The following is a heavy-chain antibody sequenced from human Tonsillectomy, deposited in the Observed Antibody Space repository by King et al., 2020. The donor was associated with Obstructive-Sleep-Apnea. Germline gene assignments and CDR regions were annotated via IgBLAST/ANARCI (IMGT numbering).Heavy chain of an antibody. Sequence: QLVQSGAEVKKPGSSVKVSCKASGDTFSSHAITWVRQAPGQGLEWMGRVSPIFGTPNYAQKFQGRVTFIADKSTTTVSMELSSLRSEDTAMYYCASRPSTIAARDYGMDVWGQGTPVTVSS. CDR3: ASRPSTIAARDYGMDV. D-gene: IGHD6-6*01. CDR2: VSPIFGTP. V-gene: IGHV1-69*14. CDR1: GDTFSSHA. J-gene: IGHJ6*02.